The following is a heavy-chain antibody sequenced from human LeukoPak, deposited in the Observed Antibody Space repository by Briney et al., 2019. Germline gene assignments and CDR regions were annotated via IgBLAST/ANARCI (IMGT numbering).Heavy chain of an antibody. D-gene: IGHD6-13*01. CDR2: INHSGST. Sequence: SETLSLTCAVYGGSFSGYYWSWIRQPPGKGLEWIGDINHSGSTNYNPSLKSRVTISVDTSKNQFSLKLSSVTAADTAVYYCARGQGGSSWYHPRSPFDYWGQGTLVTVSS. V-gene: IGHV4-34*01. CDR3: ARGQGGSSWYHPRSPFDY. CDR1: GGSFSGYY. J-gene: IGHJ4*02.